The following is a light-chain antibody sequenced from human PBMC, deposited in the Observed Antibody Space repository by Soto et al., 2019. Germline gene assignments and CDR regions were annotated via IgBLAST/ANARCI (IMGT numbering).Light chain of an antibody. CDR1: SSDVGSYNL. J-gene: IGLJ1*01. CDR3: CAYAGSSPPHV. CDR2: EVS. Sequence: QSALTQPASVSGSPGQSITISCTGTSSDVGSYNLVSWYQQHPGKAPKLMIYEVSKRPSGVSNRFSGSKSGNKASLTISGLQAEDAADYYCCAYAGSSPPHVLGTGTKMNVL. V-gene: IGLV2-23*02.